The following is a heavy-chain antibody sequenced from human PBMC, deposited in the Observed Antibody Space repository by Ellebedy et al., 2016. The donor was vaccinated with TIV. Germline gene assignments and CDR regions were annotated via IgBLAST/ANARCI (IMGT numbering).Heavy chain of an antibody. J-gene: IGHJ6*02. CDR3: ARVPYGGKGTYYYYGMDV. CDR2: IIPIFGTA. V-gene: IGHV1-69*13. CDR1: GGTFSSYA. D-gene: IGHD4-23*01. Sequence: AASVKVSCKASGGTFSSYAISWVRQAPGQGLEWMGGIIPIFGTANYAQKFQGRVTITADESTSTAYMELSSLRSEDTAVYYCARVPYGGKGTYYYYGMDVWGQGTTVTVSS.